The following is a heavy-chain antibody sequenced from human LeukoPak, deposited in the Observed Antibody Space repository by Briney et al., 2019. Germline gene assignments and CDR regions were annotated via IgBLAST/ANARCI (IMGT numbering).Heavy chain of an antibody. CDR3: ATGSHVRVYDSSAYYGHY. CDR1: GYTFTSYY. D-gene: IGHD3-22*01. V-gene: IGHV1-46*01. CDR2: INPNRGST. Sequence: ASVKVSCKASGYTFTSYYMYWVRQAPGQGLEWMGIINPNRGSTSYAQKFQGRVTMTRDMSTSTVYMELSSLRFEDTAIYYCATGSHVRVYDSSAYYGHYWGQGTLVTVSS. J-gene: IGHJ4*02.